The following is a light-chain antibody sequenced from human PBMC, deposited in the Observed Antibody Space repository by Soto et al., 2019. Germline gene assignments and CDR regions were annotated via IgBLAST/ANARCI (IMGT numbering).Light chain of an antibody. J-gene: IGLJ1*01. CDR3: QSYDRSLRGYV. CDR2: GNT. Sequence: QSVVTQPPSVSGAPGQRVTISCTGTSSNIGAGYDVHWYQHLPGTAPKLLIYGNTIRPSGVPDRFSGSKSGTSASLAITGLQAVDEADYYCQSYDRSLRGYVFGTGTKLTVL. V-gene: IGLV1-40*01. CDR1: SSNIGAGYD.